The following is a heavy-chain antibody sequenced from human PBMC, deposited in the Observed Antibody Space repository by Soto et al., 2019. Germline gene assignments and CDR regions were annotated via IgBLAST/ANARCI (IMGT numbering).Heavy chain of an antibody. J-gene: IGHJ6*02. CDR3: ARDSRLLKVDYYGMDV. CDR1: VFTVSTHG. Sequence: PGGSLRLSCAASVFTVSTHGIHWVRQAPGKGLEWVAVISYDGSNKYYADSVKGRFTISRDNSKNTLYLQMNSLRAEDTAVYYCARDSRLLKVDYYGMDVWGQGTTVTVSS. D-gene: IGHD2-8*01. CDR2: ISYDGSNK. V-gene: IGHV3-30*03.